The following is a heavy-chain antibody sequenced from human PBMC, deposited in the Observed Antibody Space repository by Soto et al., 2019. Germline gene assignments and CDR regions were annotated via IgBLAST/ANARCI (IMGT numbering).Heavy chain of an antibody. CDR2: INPNGGGT. CDR3: ARGPGVIYSQFDF. V-gene: IGHV1-2*02. J-gene: IGHJ4*02. Sequence: QVQLVQSGAEVKKPGASVKVSCKTSGYIFTGYFIHWVRQAPGQGLEWMGWINPNGGGTHYAQKFQGRVLMTMDTSIATGYMDVSGLRSDDTAVYFCARGPGVIYSQFDFWGQGTLVTVSS. CDR1: GYIFTGYF. D-gene: IGHD3-16*02.